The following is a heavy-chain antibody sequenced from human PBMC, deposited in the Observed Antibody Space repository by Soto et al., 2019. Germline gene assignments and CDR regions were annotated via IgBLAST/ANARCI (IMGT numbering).Heavy chain of an antibody. CDR3: ARDTFPHVDIVATPDAFDI. J-gene: IGHJ3*02. CDR1: GVTFSSYA. D-gene: IGHD5-12*01. Sequence: PGGSVRVSCADPGVTFSSYAMHWVRQGPGKGLEWVAVISYDGSNKYYADSVKGRFTISRDNSKNTLYLQMNSLRAEDTAVYYCARDTFPHVDIVATPDAFDIWGQGTMVTVSS. CDR2: ISYDGSNK. V-gene: IGHV3-30-3*01.